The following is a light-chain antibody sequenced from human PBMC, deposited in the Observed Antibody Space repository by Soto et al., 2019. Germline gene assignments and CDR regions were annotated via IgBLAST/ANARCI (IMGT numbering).Light chain of an antibody. CDR2: GAS. Sequence: EIVLTQSPGTLSLSPGERATLSCRASQSVSSSYLAWYQQKPGQAPRLLIYGASSRATGIPDRFSGSGSGKVFTLSFFRLEPEDFAVYYCQQYGSSPRTFGQGTKVNIK. CDR1: QSVSSSY. CDR3: QQYGSSPRT. J-gene: IGKJ1*01. V-gene: IGKV3-20*01.